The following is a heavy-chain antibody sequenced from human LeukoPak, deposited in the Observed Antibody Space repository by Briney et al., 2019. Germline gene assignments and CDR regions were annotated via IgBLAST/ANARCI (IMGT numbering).Heavy chain of an antibody. J-gene: IGHJ6*03. Sequence: ASVKVSCKASGYTFTGYYMHWVRQAPGQGLEWMGWINPNSGGTNYAQKFQGRVTMTRDTSISTAYMELSRLRSDDTAVYYCARVSSWMSYYYYYMDVWGKGTTVTVSS. V-gene: IGHV1-2*02. CDR3: ARVSSWMSYYYYYMDV. CDR2: INPNSGGT. CDR1: GYTFTGYY. D-gene: IGHD6-13*01.